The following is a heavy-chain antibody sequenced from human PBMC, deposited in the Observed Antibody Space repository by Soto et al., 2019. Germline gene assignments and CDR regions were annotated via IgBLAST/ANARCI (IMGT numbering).Heavy chain of an antibody. CDR3: ARESEDLTSNFDY. J-gene: IGHJ4*02. Sequence: PGGSLRLSCAASGFTFTRYSMNWVRQAPGKGLEWVSSISSTTNYIYYGDSMKGRFAISRDNAKNSLYLEMNSLRAEDTAVYYCARESEDLTSNFDYWGQGTLVTVSS. V-gene: IGHV3-21*06. CDR2: ISSTTNYI. CDR1: GFTFTRYS.